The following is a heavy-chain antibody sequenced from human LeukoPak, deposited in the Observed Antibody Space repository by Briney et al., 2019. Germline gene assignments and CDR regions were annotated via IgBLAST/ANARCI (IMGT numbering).Heavy chain of an antibody. V-gene: IGHV1-69*05. Sequence: GASVKVSCKASGGTFSSYAISWVRQAPGQGLEWMGGIIPIFGTANYAQKYQGRVTITTDESTSTAYMEMSSLRSEDTAVYCCAREGRYCSGGSCYESYFDYWGQGTLVTVSS. CDR1: GGTFSSYA. D-gene: IGHD2-15*01. CDR3: AREGRYCSGGSCYESYFDY. J-gene: IGHJ4*02. CDR2: IIPIFGTA.